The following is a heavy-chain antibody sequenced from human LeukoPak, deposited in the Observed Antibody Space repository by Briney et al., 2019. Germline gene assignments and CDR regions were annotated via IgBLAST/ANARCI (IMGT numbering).Heavy chain of an antibody. CDR2: IYYSGST. D-gene: IGHD2-2*01. CDR1: AGSIRSSSFL. CDR3: ATGDVVVPSATRRQLDH. Sequence: SETLSLTCTVSAGSIRSSSFLWDWIRQPPGKGLDWIGSIYYSGSTYYNASLKSRVTMAIDTSKYQFFLILTSVNASASAGHCVATGDVVVPSATRRQLDHWGQGTLVTVYS. V-gene: IGHV4-39*01. J-gene: IGHJ4*02.